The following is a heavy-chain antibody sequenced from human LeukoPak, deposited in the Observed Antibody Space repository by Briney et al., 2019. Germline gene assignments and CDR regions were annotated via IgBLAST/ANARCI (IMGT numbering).Heavy chain of an antibody. J-gene: IGHJ4*02. D-gene: IGHD3-3*01. Sequence: PSETLSLTCGVYGGSFSGYYWSWIRQPPGKGLEWIGEINHSGSTNYNPSLKSRVTISVDTSKNQFSLRLSSVTAADTAVYYCARGELSWSGYYSFDYWGQGTLVTVSS. CDR2: INHSGST. CDR3: ARGELSWSGYYSFDY. V-gene: IGHV4-34*01. CDR1: GGSFSGYY.